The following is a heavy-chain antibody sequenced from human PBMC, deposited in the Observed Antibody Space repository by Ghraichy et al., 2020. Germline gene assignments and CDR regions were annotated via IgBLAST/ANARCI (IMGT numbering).Heavy chain of an antibody. Sequence: SETLSLTCTVSGGSISSYYWNWIRQPPGRGLEWIGYIYYNGNTNYNPSLKSRVTISKDTSNNQFSLRLSSVTAADTAVYYCARGLNSGHYYYYYYMDVWGKGTTVPGSS. CDR3: ARGLNSGHYYYYYYMDV. J-gene: IGHJ6*03. CDR1: GGSISSYY. V-gene: IGHV4-59*01. CDR2: IYYNGNT. D-gene: IGHD1-26*01.